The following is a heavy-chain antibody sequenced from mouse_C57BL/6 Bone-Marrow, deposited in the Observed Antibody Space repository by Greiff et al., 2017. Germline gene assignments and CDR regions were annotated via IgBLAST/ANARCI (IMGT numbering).Heavy chain of an antibody. J-gene: IGHJ2*01. V-gene: IGHV5-12*01. CDR3: ARHPGFDY. CDR1: GFTFSDYY. Sequence: EVTLVESGGGLVQPGGSLKLSCAASGFTFSDYYMYWVRQTPEKRLEWVAYLSNGGGSTYYPDTVKGRFTISRDNAKNTLYLQMSRLKSEDTAMYYCARHPGFDYWGQGTTLTVSS. CDR2: LSNGGGST.